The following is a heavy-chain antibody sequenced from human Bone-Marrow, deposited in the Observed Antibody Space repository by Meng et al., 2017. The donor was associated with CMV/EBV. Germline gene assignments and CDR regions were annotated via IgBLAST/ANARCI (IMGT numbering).Heavy chain of an antibody. D-gene: IGHD3-9*01. CDR2: ISSSSSYI. V-gene: IGHV3-21*01. J-gene: IGHJ4*02. Sequence: GESLKISCAASGFTFSSYSMNWVRQAPGKGLEWVSSISSSSSYIYYADSVKGRFTISRDNAKNSLYLQMNSLRAEDTAVYYCARGRVLRYFDWLSPSFDYWGQGKLVTGSS. CDR3: ARGRVLRYFDWLSPSFDY. CDR1: GFTFSSYS.